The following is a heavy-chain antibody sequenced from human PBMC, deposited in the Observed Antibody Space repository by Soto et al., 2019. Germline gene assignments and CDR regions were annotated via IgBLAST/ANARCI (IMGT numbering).Heavy chain of an antibody. D-gene: IGHD6-6*01. CDR2: FDPEDGET. V-gene: IGHV1-24*01. CDR3: ATGLLYSRSEFYYYYGMDV. J-gene: IGHJ6*02. CDR1: GYTLSELS. Sequence: ASVKVSCKVSGYTLSELSMHWVRQAPGKGLEWMGGFDPEDGETIYAQNFQGRVTMTEDTSTDTAYLELSSLRSEDTAVYYCATGLLYSRSEFYYYYGMDVWGQGTTVTVSS.